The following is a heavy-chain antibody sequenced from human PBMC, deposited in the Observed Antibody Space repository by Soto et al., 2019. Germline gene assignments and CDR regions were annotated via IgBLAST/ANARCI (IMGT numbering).Heavy chain of an antibody. CDR1: GASINNSHW. CDR2: TYHSGTT. V-gene: IGHV4-4*02. CDR3: AREVNSSPARGPNWFDP. Sequence: QVQLQESGPGLVQPSGTLSLTCAVSGASINNSHWWSWVRQTPGKGLEWIGETYHSGTTNYNPSLKTRVTISIDKSKNQFSRKMNSVTAADTAVYYCAREVNSSPARGPNWFDPWGQGTLVTVSS. D-gene: IGHD6-13*01. J-gene: IGHJ5*02.